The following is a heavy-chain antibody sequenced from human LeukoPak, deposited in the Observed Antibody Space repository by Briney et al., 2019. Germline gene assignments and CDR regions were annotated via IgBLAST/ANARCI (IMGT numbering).Heavy chain of an antibody. CDR3: ARDSRYCSSTSCPRVFDY. Sequence: SVKVSCKASGGTFSSYAISWVRQAPGQGLEWMGGIITIFGTANYAQKFQGRVTITADESTSTAYMELSSLRSEDTAVYYCARDSRYCSSTSCPRVFDYWGQGTLVTVSS. D-gene: IGHD2-2*01. J-gene: IGHJ4*02. CDR2: IITIFGTA. V-gene: IGHV1-69*13. CDR1: GGTFSSYA.